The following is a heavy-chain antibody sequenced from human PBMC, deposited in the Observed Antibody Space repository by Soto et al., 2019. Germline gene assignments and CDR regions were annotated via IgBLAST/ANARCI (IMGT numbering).Heavy chain of an antibody. V-gene: IGHV1-46*01. J-gene: IGHJ5*02. CDR2: ITPSGGST. D-gene: IGHD6-19*01. CDR1: GYTFTSYY. Sequence: QVQLVQSGAEVKKPGASVKVSCKASGYTFTSYYMHWVRQAPGQGLEWMGIITPSGGSTSYAQKFQGRVTMTRDTSTSTVYMEVSSLRSEDTAVFYCARALFKTSEYSSGWYNWFDPWGQGTLVTVSS. CDR3: ARALFKTSEYSSGWYNWFDP.